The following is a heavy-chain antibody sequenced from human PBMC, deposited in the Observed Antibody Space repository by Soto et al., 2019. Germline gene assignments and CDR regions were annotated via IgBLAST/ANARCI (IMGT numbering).Heavy chain of an antibody. J-gene: IGHJ4*02. CDR2: IIPIFGTA. CDR1: GGTFSSYA. D-gene: IGHD5-12*01. CDR3: AREAAVEMATIFLH. Sequence: QVQLVQSGAEVKKPGSSVKVSCKASGGTFSSYAISWVRQAPGQGLEWMGGIIPIFGTANYAQKFQGRVRITADESTSTDYMELSSLRSEDTAVSYCAREAAVEMATIFLHWGQGTLLTVSS. V-gene: IGHV1-69*12.